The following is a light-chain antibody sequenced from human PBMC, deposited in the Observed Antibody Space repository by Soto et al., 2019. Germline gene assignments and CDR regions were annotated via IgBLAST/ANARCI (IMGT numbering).Light chain of an antibody. Sequence: EIVLTQSPGTLSLSPGESATLSCRASQSVRSSYLAWYQQKPGQTPRLLIYGASSRATGIPDRFRGSGSGTDFTLTISRLEPEDFAVYYCQRYGSSPLTFGQGTKVDIK. CDR2: GAS. CDR1: QSVRSSY. J-gene: IGKJ1*01. V-gene: IGKV3-20*01. CDR3: QRYGSSPLT.